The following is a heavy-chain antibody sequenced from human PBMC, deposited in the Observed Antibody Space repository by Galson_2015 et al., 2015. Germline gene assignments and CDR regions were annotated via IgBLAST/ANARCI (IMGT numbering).Heavy chain of an antibody. J-gene: IGHJ3*02. CDR2: ISSTSKYI. D-gene: IGHD3-16*02. CDR3: ARDVPHAGEYIWGSYRMAVGDAFEI. Sequence: SLRLSCAASGFTFSNYNMNWVRQAPGKGLEWVSFISSTSKYIYYADSVKGRFTISRDNAKDSLDLQMNSLRADDTAVYYCARDVPHAGEYIWGSYRMAVGDAFEIWGQGTMVTVSS. V-gene: IGHV3-21*01. CDR1: GFTFSNYN.